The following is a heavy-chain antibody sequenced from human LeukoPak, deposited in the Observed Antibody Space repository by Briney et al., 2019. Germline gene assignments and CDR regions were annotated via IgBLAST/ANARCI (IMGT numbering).Heavy chain of an antibody. CDR3: AANPLGYCSGGSCLLVH. CDR1: GGSISSYY. CDR2: IYYSGST. Sequence: PSETLSLTCTVSGGSISSYYWSWIRQPPGKGLEWIGHIYYSGSTNYNPSLKSRVTISVDTSKNQFSLKLSSVTAADTAVYYCAANPLGYCSGGSCLLVHWGQGTLVTVSS. J-gene: IGHJ1*01. V-gene: IGHV4-59*01. D-gene: IGHD2-15*01.